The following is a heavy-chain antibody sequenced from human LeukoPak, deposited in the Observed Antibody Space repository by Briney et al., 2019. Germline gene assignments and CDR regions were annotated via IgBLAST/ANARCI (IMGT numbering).Heavy chain of an antibody. CDR2: IFPSGGEI. CDR1: GFTFSTFA. CDR3: ARGPLMTISWDYYYYYMDV. J-gene: IGHJ6*03. D-gene: IGHD3-9*01. V-gene: IGHV3-23*01. Sequence: GGSLRLSCAASGFTFSTFAMIWVRQPPGKGLEWVSSIFPSGGEIHYADSVRGRFTISRDNSKSTLSLQMNSLRAEDTAIYYCARGPLMTISWDYYYYYMDVWGKGTTVTISS.